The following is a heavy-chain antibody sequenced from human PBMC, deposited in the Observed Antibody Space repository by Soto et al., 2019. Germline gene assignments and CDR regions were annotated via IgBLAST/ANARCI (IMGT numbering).Heavy chain of an antibody. Sequence: ASVKVSCKASGYTFTSYGISWVRQAPGQGLEWMGWISAYNGNTNYAQKIQGRVTMTTDTSTSTAYKELRSLRSDDTAVFFCARTAEYYYDSSGYYPFDYWGQGTLVTVSS. D-gene: IGHD3-22*01. CDR1: GYTFTSYG. CDR2: ISAYNGNT. V-gene: IGHV1-18*01. J-gene: IGHJ4*02. CDR3: ARTAEYYYDSSGYYPFDY.